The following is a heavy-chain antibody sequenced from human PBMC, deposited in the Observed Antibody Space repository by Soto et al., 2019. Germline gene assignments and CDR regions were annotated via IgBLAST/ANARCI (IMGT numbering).Heavy chain of an antibody. Sequence: SETLSLTCTVSGGSISSSSYYWGWIRQPPGKGLEWIGSIYYSGSTYYNQSLKSRVTISVDTSKNQFSLKLSSVTAADTALYYCARLYYYDSSGYLHGGPWFDPWGQGTLVT. CDR2: IYYSGST. CDR1: GGSISSSSYY. CDR3: ARLYYYDSSGYLHGGPWFDP. D-gene: IGHD3-22*01. J-gene: IGHJ5*02. V-gene: IGHV4-39*01.